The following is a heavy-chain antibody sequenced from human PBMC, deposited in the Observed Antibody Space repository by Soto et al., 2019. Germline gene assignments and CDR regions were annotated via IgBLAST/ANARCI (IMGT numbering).Heavy chain of an antibody. J-gene: IGHJ3*02. CDR1: GFTFSSYG. CDR2: IWYDGSNK. CDR3: ARDPVSAGYCSGGSCFDDAFDI. Sequence: GGSLRLSCAASGFTFSSYGMPLVRQAPGKGLEWVAVIWYDGSNKYYADSVKGRFTISRDNSKNTLYLQMNSLRAEDTAVYYCARDPVSAGYCSGGSCFDDAFDIWGQGTMVTVSS. D-gene: IGHD2-15*01. V-gene: IGHV3-33*01.